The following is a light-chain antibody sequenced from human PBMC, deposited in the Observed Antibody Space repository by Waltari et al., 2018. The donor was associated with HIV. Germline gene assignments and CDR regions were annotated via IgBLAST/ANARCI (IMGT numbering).Light chain of an antibody. Sequence: QSLLTQPPSVSGAPGQRVTISCTGSSSNMGAGYHVHWYQQLPGTAPNLLIYGNGNRPSGVPGRFSGSKSGTSASRAITGLQAEDEADYYCQSYDSSLSIVFGTGTKVTVL. CDR2: GNG. CDR1: SSNMGAGYH. V-gene: IGLV1-40*01. CDR3: QSYDSSLSIV. J-gene: IGLJ1*01.